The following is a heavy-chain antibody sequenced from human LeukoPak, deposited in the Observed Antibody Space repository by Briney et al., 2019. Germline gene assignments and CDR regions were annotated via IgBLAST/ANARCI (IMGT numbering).Heavy chain of an antibody. D-gene: IGHD3-16*02. J-gene: IGHJ5*02. CDR1: GASIGNNY. V-gene: IGHV4-4*07. CDR2: IYNSATT. Sequence: PSETLSLTYTVSGASIGNNYWSWIREPAGKGLECIGRIYNSATTNYNPSFKGRVTMSLDTSKNQFSLRLTSVTAADTAVYYCARYRFGWFDPWGQGMWVTVSS. CDR3: ARYRFGWFDP.